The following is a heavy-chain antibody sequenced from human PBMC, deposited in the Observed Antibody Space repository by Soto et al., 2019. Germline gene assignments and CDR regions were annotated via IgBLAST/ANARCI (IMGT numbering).Heavy chain of an antibody. CDR3: ARDQSFDRTYYYGIDV. J-gene: IGHJ6*02. CDR2: ISPFNGNT. CDR1: GYPFTHYG. V-gene: IGHV1-18*01. Sequence: QVQLVQSGAEVKMPGASVRVSCKSSGYPFTHYGITWIRQAPGQGLEWMGWISPFNGNTNYGQTVQGRVTLTTETXTIXVYMELRSLRSDDTAVYYCARDQSFDRTYYYGIDVWGQGTTVTVSS.